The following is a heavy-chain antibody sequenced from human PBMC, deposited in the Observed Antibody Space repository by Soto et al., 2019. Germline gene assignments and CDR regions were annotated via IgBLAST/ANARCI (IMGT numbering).Heavy chain of an antibody. CDR2: ISGSGGST. J-gene: IGHJ3*02. V-gene: IGHV3-23*01. Sequence: GGSLRLSCAASGFTFSSYAMSWVRQAPGKGLEWVSAISGSGGSTYYADSVKGRFTISRDNSKNTLYLQMNSLRAEDTAVYYCAKDTAPYSSSWYSPDAFDIWGQGTMVTVSS. CDR1: GFTFSSYA. D-gene: IGHD6-13*01. CDR3: AKDTAPYSSSWYSPDAFDI.